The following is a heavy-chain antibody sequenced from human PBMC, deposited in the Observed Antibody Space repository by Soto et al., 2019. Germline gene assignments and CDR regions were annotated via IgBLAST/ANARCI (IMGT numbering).Heavy chain of an antibody. CDR3: ARDPRGWCRGTCCFANYYYAMDV. CDR2: VDPNTGDT. CDR1: GYTFTDYH. D-gene: IGHD2-8*01. Sequence: QVQLVQSGAEVKKPGASVKVSCKASGYTFTDYHIHWMRQAPGQGLEWMGWVDPNTGDTNYAQKFQGRVTMTRDTSVNTAHMELSSLTSDDTAVFYCARDPRGWCRGTCCFANYYYAMDVWGQGTTVIVS. V-gene: IGHV1-2*02. J-gene: IGHJ6*02.